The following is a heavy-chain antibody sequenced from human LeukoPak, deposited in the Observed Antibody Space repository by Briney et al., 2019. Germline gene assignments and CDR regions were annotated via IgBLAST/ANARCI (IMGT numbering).Heavy chain of an antibody. J-gene: IGHJ4*02. V-gene: IGHV4-34*01. CDR3: ARSYYYDSSGVGY. CDR2: INHSGST. Sequence: NPSETLSLTCAVYGGSFSGYYWSWIRQPPGKGLEWIGEINHSGSTNYNPSLKSRVTISVDTSKNQFSLKLSSVTAADTAVYFCARSYYYDSSGVGYWGQGTLVTVSS. CDR1: GGSFSGYY. D-gene: IGHD3-22*01.